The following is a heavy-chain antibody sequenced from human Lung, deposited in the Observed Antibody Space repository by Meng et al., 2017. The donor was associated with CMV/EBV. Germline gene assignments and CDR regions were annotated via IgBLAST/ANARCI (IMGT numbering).Heavy chain of an antibody. Sequence: GGPLRLSCAASGFAFRNFGIHWVRQAPGKGLEWVAFIRPDGTDKYYGDSVTGRFTISRDDSKNTLFLQMNSLRPDDTAMYYCAKDLGTSSRSYWGQGTLVTVSS. J-gene: IGHJ4*02. CDR3: AKDLGTSSRSY. D-gene: IGHD6-6*01. V-gene: IGHV3-30*02. CDR1: GFAFRNFG. CDR2: IRPDGTDK.